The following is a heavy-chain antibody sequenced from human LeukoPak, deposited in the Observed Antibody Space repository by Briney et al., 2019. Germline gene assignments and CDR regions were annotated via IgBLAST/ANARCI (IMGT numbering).Heavy chain of an antibody. CDR3: ARAHSSSLAWFDP. CDR1: GFTFSSYS. Sequence: PGGSLRLSCAASGFTFSSYSMNWVRQAPGKGLEWVSSISSSSSYIYYADSVKGRFTISRDNAKNSLYLQMNSLRAEDTAVYYCARAHSSSLAWFDPWGQGALLTAPS. V-gene: IGHV3-21*01. D-gene: IGHD6-13*01. CDR2: ISSSSSYI. J-gene: IGHJ5*02.